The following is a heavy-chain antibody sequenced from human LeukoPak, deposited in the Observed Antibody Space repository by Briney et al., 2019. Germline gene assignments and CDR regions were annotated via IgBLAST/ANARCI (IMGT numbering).Heavy chain of an antibody. CDR3: ARDRWFEELLFFDY. J-gene: IGHJ4*02. CDR2: ISGRGGST. CDR1: GFTFSSYA. V-gene: IGHV3-23*01. Sequence: GGSLRLSCAASGFTFSSYAMSWVRQAPGKGLEWVSGISGRGGSTYYADSVKGRFTISRDNSKNTLYLQMNSLRAEDTAVYYCARDRWFEELLFFDYWGQGTLVTVSS. D-gene: IGHD3-10*01.